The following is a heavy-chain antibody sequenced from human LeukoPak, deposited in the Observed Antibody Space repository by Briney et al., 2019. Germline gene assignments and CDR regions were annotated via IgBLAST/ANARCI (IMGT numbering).Heavy chain of an antibody. CDR1: GYTFTSYY. D-gene: IGHD6-6*01. CDR2: INPSGGST. CDR3: ARDASIAARPSYYFDY. Sequence: VASVKVSCKASGYTFTSYYMHWVRQAPGQGLEWMGIINPSGGSTSYAQKFQGRVTMTRDTSTSTVYMELSSLRSEDTAVYYCARDASIAARPSYYFDYWGQGTLVTVSS. V-gene: IGHV1-46*01. J-gene: IGHJ4*02.